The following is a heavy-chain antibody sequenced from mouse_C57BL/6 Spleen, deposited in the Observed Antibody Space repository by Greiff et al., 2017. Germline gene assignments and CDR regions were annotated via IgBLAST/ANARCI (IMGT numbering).Heavy chain of an antibody. CDR2: IDPSDSYT. D-gene: IGHD5-1*01. J-gene: IGHJ2*01. V-gene: IGHV1-69*01. Sequence: VQLQQPGAELVMPGASVKLSCKASGYTFTSYWMHWVKQRPGQGLEWIGEIDPSDSYTNYNQKFKGKSTLTVDKSSSTAYMQLSSLTSEDSAVYYCARSREYPYYFDYWGQGTTLTVSS. CDR3: ARSREYPYYFDY. CDR1: GYTFTSYW.